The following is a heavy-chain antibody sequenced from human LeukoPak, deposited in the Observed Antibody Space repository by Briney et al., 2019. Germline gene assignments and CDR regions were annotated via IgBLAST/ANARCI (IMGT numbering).Heavy chain of an antibody. J-gene: IGHJ4*02. V-gene: IGHV3-21*01. CDR2: IRGSSSYM. CDR1: GFSFSSYS. CDR3: ARGLHSGYAPVGY. Sequence: PGGSLRLSCAGSGFSFSSYSLNWVRQAPGKGLEWVSFIRGSSSYMYYADSVKGRFTISRDNAKNSLYLQMNNLRAEDTAVYYCARGLHSGYAPVGYWGQGTLVTVSS. D-gene: IGHD5-12*01.